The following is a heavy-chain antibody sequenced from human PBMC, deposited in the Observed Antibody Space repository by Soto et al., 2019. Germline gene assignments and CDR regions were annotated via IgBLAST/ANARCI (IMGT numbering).Heavy chain of an antibody. CDR3: ARDTGYCSAGSCSTFDC. Sequence: EVQLVESGGGLVQPGGSLRLSCAASGFTFGTYWMSWVRQAPGKGLEWVASIKQDGSEKYYVDSVKGRFTISRDNAKNSLFLQMNNVRDEDTAVYDCARDTGYCSAGSCSTFDCWGQGTLVSVSS. CDR1: GFTFGTYW. J-gene: IGHJ4*02. D-gene: IGHD2-15*01. CDR2: IKQDGSEK. V-gene: IGHV3-7*03.